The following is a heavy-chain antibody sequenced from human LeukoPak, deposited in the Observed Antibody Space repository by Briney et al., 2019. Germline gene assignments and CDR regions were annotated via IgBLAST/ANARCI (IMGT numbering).Heavy chain of an antibody. V-gene: IGHV4-39*01. J-gene: IGHJ4*02. CDR3: APNNGYSYGFDY. CDR2: IYYSAST. D-gene: IGHD5-18*01. CDR1: GGSISSSTYY. Sequence: SETLSLTCTVSGGSISSSTYYWGWIRRPPGKGLEWIGSIYYSASTYYNPSLKCRVTISVDTSKSQFSPKLSSVTAADTAVYYCAPNNGYSYGFDYWGQGTLVTVSS.